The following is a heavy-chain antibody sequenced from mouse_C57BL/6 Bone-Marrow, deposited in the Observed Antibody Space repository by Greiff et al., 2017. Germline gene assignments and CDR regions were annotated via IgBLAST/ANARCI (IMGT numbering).Heavy chain of an antibody. D-gene: IGHD2-3*01. V-gene: IGHV1-62-2*01. CDR1: GYTFTEYT. CDR3: ARHEEGGGYYVYAMDY. Sequence: VQLQQSGAELVKPGASVKLSCKASGYTFTEYTIHWVKQRSGQGLEWIGWFYPGSGSIKYNEKFKDKATLTADRSSSTVYMELSRLTSEDSAVYFCARHEEGGGYYVYAMDYWGQGTSVTVSS. J-gene: IGHJ4*01. CDR2: FYPGSGSI.